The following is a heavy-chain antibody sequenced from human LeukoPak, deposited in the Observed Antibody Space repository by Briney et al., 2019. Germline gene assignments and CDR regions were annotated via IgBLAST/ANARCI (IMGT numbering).Heavy chain of an antibody. CDR1: GGTFSSYA. Sequence: EASVKVSCKASGGTFSSYAISWVRQAPGQGLEWMGGIIPIFGTANYAQKFQGRVTITADESTSTAYMELSSLRSEDTAVYYCARGPDYGDYDPADYWGQGTLVTVSS. V-gene: IGHV1-69*13. CDR2: IIPIFGTA. J-gene: IGHJ4*02. D-gene: IGHD4-17*01. CDR3: ARGPDYGDYDPADY.